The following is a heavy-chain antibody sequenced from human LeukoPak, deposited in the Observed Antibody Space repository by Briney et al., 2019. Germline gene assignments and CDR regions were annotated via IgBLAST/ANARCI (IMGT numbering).Heavy chain of an antibody. CDR3: ARRLGYSGPVNGMDV. J-gene: IGHJ6*02. V-gene: IGHV5-51*01. CDR2: IYPGDSDT. Sequence: GESLKISFKGSGYSFTSYWIGWVRQMPGKGLEWMGIIYPGDSDTRYSPSFQGQVTISADKSISTAYLQWSSLKASDTAMYYCARRLGYSGPVNGMDVWGQGTTVTVSS. D-gene: IGHD5-12*01. CDR1: GYSFTSYW.